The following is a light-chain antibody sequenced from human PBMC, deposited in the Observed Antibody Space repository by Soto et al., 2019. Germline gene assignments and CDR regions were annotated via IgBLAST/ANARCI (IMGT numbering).Light chain of an antibody. CDR3: GTWDSSLSGNFV. J-gene: IGLJ1*01. CDR1: SSNIGTNY. V-gene: IGLV1-51*02. CDR2: ENN. Sequence: QSALTQPPSVSAAPGQKVTSSCSGSSSNIGTNYVSWYQQLPGTAPKLLIYENNKRPSGIPDRFSGSRSGTSATLGITGLQTGDEADCYCGTWDSSLSGNFVFGTGTKVTVL.